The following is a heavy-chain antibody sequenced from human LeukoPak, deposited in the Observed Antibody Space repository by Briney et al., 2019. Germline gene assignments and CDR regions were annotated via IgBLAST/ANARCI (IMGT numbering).Heavy chain of an antibody. V-gene: IGHV3-21*01. CDR1: GFTFSSYS. CDR2: ISSSSSYI. D-gene: IGHD2-15*01. J-gene: IGHJ5*02. CDR3: AREAEVAIAGVFDP. Sequence: PGGSLRLSCAASGFTFSSYSMNWVRQAPGKGLEWVSSISSSSSYIYYADSVKGRFTISRDNAKNSLYQQMNSLRADDTAVYYCAREAEVAIAGVFDPWGQGTLVTVSS.